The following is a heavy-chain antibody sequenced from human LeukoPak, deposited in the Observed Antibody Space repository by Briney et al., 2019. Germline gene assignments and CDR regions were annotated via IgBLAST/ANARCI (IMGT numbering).Heavy chain of an antibody. Sequence: SQTLSLTCTVSGGSISSGGYYWSWIRQHPGKGLEWIAYIYYSGSTYYNPSLKSRVTISVDTSKNQFSLKLSSVTAADTAVYYCARDRSGEGFGEFYNWFDPWGQGTLVTVSS. D-gene: IGHD3-10*01. CDR2: IYYSGST. CDR3: ARDRSGEGFGEFYNWFDP. CDR1: GGSISSGGYY. J-gene: IGHJ5*02. V-gene: IGHV4-31*03.